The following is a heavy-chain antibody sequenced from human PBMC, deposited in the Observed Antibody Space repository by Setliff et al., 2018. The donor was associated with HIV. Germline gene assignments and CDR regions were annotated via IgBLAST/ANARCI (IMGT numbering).Heavy chain of an antibody. D-gene: IGHD2-15*01. V-gene: IGHV1-46*01. CDR1: GYTFTTYY. J-gene: IGHJ6*02. Sequence: ASVKVSCKASGYTFTTYYIHWVRQAPGQGLEWMGILNPSEGTTSFAQKFQGRVTMTRDTSTSTVYMDLSSLRADDTAVYYCVREGLLVTSVGGAYWYHGMYVWGQGTTVTVSS. CDR3: VREGLLVTSVGGAYWYHGMYV. CDR2: LNPSEGTT.